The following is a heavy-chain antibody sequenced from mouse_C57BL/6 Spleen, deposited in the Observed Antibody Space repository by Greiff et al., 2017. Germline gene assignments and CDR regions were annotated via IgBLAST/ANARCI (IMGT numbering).Heavy chain of an antibody. CDR2: IDPSDSYT. CDR1: GYTFTSYW. CDR3: ARDVIFSY. Sequence: QVQLQQSGAELVRPGTSVKLSCKASGYTFTSYWMHWVKQRPGQGLEWIGVIDPSDSYTNYNQKFKGKATLTVDTSSSTAYMPLSSLTSEDAAVYYCARDVIFSYWGQGTLVTVAA. V-gene: IGHV1-59*01. J-gene: IGHJ3*01.